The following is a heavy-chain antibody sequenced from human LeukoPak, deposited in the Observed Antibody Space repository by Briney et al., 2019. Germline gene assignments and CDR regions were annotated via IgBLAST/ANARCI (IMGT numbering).Heavy chain of an antibody. CDR3: ARPVPSRLGWFDP. CDR1: GGSISSVNYY. Sequence: PSETLSLTCTVSGGSISSVNYYWGWIRQAPGRGLECIGNIYYVGTTYYNPSLRSRVTISVDTSKNQFSLKLNSVTAADTAVYYCARPVPSRLGWFDPWGQGTLVTVSS. V-gene: IGHV4-39*01. CDR2: IYYVGTT. J-gene: IGHJ5*02. D-gene: IGHD1-1*01.